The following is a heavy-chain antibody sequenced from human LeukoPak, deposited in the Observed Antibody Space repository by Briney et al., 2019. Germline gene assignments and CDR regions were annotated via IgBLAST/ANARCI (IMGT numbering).Heavy chain of an antibody. CDR3: ARGRDYYDSSGYPKSLLDY. J-gene: IGHJ4*02. V-gene: IGHV3-21*01. Sequence: GSLRLSCAASGFTFDDYGMSWVRQAPGKGLEWASSIGRTNSNIHYADSVRGRFTISRDNAESSLYLQMNSLRAEDTGVYYCARGRDYYDSSGYPKSLLDYWGQGTLVTVSS. CDR1: GFTFDDYG. D-gene: IGHD3-22*01. CDR2: IGRTNSNI.